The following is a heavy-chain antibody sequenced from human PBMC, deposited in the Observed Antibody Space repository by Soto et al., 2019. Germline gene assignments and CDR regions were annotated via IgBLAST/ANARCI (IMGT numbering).Heavy chain of an antibody. Sequence: GGSLRLSCXASGITFRSYSMSWVRQAPGKGLEWVASITSDSSDIYYEDSVKGRFTISRDNGENSLYLQMTSLGAEDTGVYYCATTYCSGGYCFSSEYWGQGVLVTVSS. V-gene: IGHV3-21*01. J-gene: IGHJ4*02. CDR2: ITSDSSDI. CDR3: ATTYCSGGYCFSSEY. CDR1: GITFRSYS. D-gene: IGHD2-15*01.